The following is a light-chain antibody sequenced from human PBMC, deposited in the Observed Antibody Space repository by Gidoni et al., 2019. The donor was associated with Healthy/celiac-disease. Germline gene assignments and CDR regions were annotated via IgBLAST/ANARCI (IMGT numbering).Light chain of an antibody. Sequence: SALTQPASVSRSPGQSITISCPGTSSDVGGYNYVSWYQQHPGKAPKLMIYDVSNRPSGVSNRFSGSKSGNTASLTISGLQAEDEADYYCSSYTSSSTLEVFGGGTKLTVL. CDR2: DVS. CDR1: SSDVGGYNY. V-gene: IGLV2-14*03. CDR3: SSYTSSSTLEV. J-gene: IGLJ2*01.